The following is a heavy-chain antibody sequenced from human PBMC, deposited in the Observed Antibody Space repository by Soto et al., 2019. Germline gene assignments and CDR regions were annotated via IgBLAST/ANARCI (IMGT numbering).Heavy chain of an antibody. CDR3: ARGGVLEYLPLDS. D-gene: IGHD3-3*01. J-gene: IGHJ5*01. CDR2: INHSGSA. Sequence: PSETLSLTCAVYGGSFSDYYWSWIRQPPGKGLQWIGEINHSGSANYNPSLKSRVTTSVDTSKSQFSLKLTSVTAADTAMYYWARGGVLEYLPLDSWGRGTLVTVSS. CDR1: GGSFSDYY. V-gene: IGHV4-34*01.